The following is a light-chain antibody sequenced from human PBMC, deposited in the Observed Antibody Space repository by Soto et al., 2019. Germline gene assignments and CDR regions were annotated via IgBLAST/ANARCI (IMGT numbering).Light chain of an antibody. V-gene: IGKV1-5*01. CDR2: NAS. CDR3: QQHNGYLYT. J-gene: IGKJ2*01. CDR1: QSILSR. Sequence: DIQMTQSPSTLSASVGDRVTITCRASQSILSRLASYQQQPGKAATPLIFNASFLETDVPSRFSSSGSGTEFTLTIISLQPHDSSTCFCQQHNGYLYTFGQGT.